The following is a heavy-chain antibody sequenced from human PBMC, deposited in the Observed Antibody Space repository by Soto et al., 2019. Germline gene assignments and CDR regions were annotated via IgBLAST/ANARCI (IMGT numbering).Heavy chain of an antibody. V-gene: IGHV3-7*03. D-gene: IGHD6-13*01. Sequence: GGSLRLSCAASGFTFSSYWMSWVRQAPGKGLEWVANIKQDGSEEYYVDSVKGRFTISRDNAKNSLYLQMNSLRAEDTAVYYCARGLGIAAAGNDAFDIWGQGTMVTVSS. CDR3: ARGLGIAAAGNDAFDI. J-gene: IGHJ3*02. CDR1: GFTFSSYW. CDR2: IKQDGSEE.